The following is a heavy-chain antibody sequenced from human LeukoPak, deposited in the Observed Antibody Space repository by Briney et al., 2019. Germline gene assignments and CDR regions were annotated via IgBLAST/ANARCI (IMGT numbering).Heavy chain of an antibody. D-gene: IGHD3-3*01. CDR3: ARHSDNGGVDGFDH. CDR1: GGSITSHSCF. J-gene: IGHJ5*02. Sequence: SETLSLTCRVSGGSITSHSCFWGWLRQPQGKGREGVGCISSSGTTYYNPSLRSRVSISVNTSKNHFSLKLISITAADTAVYYCARHSDNGGVDGFDHWGQGTLVTVSS. V-gene: IGHV4-39*01. CDR2: ISSSGTT.